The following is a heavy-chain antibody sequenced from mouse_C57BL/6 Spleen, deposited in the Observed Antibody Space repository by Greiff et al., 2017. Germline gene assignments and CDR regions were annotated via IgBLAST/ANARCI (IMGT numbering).Heavy chain of an antibody. Sequence: QVHVKQPGAELVRPGSSVKLSCKASGYTFTSYWMHWVKQRPIQGLEWIGNIDPSDSETHYNQKFKDKATLTVDKSSSTAYMQLSSLTSEDSAVYYCARTTTVPYYFDYWGQGTTLTVSS. CDR1: GYTFTSYW. CDR2: IDPSDSET. CDR3: ARTTTVPYYFDY. J-gene: IGHJ2*01. D-gene: IGHD1-1*01. V-gene: IGHV1-52*01.